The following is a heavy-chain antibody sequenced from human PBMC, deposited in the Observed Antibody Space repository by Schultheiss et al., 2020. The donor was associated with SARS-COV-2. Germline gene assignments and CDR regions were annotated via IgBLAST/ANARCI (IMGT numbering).Heavy chain of an antibody. J-gene: IGHJ6*02. D-gene: IGHD2-15*01. V-gene: IGHV4-59*12. CDR2: IYYSGST. Sequence: SQTLSLTCAVYGGSFSGYYWSWIRQPPGKGLEWIGYIYYSGSTNYNPSLKSRVTISVDTSKNQFSLKLSSVTAADTAVYYCARDGSAATRYGMDVWGQGTTVTVSS. CDR3: ARDGSAATRYGMDV. CDR1: GGSFSGYY.